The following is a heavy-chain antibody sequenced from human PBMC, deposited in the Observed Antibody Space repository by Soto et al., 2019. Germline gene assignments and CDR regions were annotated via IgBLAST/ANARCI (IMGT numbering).Heavy chain of an antibody. J-gene: IGHJ4*02. Sequence: EVRLVEFGGGVVHPGASLTVSCEASGFAFSSLWMHWVRQAPGKGLEWVSRIDNEGIGTNYADAVRGRFLMSRDNAKNMLYLHMNSLRADDTALYFCVRLGGSSWAAFWGQGTLVTVSS. D-gene: IGHD6-13*01. CDR1: GFAFSSLW. CDR3: VRLGGSSWAAF. CDR2: IDNEGIGT. V-gene: IGHV3-74*01.